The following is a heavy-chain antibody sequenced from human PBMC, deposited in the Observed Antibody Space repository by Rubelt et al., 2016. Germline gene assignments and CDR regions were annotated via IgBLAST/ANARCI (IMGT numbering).Heavy chain of an antibody. Sequence: EWIGYIYYSGSTNYNPSLKSRVTISVDTSKNQFSLKLSSVTAADTAVYYCARTYYDFWSGYPSSFDHWGQGTLVTVSS. CDR3: ARTYYDFWSGYPSSFDH. D-gene: IGHD3-3*01. V-gene: IGHV4-59*08. J-gene: IGHJ4*02. CDR2: IYYSGST.